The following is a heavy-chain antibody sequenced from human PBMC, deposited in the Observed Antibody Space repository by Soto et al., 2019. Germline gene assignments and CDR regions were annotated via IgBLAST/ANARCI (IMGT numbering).Heavy chain of an antibody. CDR3: ARVTPNNGDYVY. J-gene: IGHJ4*02. V-gene: IGHV1-18*04. CDR1: GYTFTSYG. CDR2: ISAYNGNT. D-gene: IGHD4-17*01. Sequence: ASLTLYCTASGYTFTSYGISWVLKAPGQGLEWMGWISAYNGNTNYAQKLQGRVTMTTDTSTSTAYMELRSLRSDDTAVYYCARVTPNNGDYVYWGQGTQVTVSS.